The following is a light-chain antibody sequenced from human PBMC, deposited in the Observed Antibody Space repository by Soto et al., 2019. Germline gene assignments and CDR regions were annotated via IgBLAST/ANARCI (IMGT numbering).Light chain of an antibody. CDR1: QSIRTN. J-gene: IGKJ1*01. CDR2: GAS. Sequence: EIVLTQSPATLSVSAGGAVTLSCRASQSIRTNVAWYQQIPGQAPRLLVYGASPRATGVPARFSGSGSGIDFTLTISSLQSEDSAFYYCQQYFNWPLTWTFGPGTKVQIK. CDR3: QQYFNWPLTWT. V-gene: IGKV3-15*01.